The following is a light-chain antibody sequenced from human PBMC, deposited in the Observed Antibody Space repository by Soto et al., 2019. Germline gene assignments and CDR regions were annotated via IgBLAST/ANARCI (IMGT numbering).Light chain of an antibody. J-gene: IGKJ3*01. CDR3: QQYNTYWT. Sequence: DIQMTQSPSTLSASVGDRVTITCRASQNIIRWLAWYQQKPGKAPKLLIYDASNLESGVPSRFSGSGSGTEFTLTISSLQPDDLATYYCQQYNTYWTFGPGTKVDI. CDR2: DAS. V-gene: IGKV1-5*01. CDR1: QNIIRW.